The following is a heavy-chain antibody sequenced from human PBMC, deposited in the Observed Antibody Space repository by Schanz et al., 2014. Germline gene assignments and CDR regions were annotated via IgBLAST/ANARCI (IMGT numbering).Heavy chain of an antibody. CDR1: GFTFDDYT. Sequence: EVQLVESGGVVVQPGGSLRLSCAASGFTFDDYTMHWVRQAPGKGLEWVSLISWDGGSTYYAESVKGRFTITRDNSKNSLYLQMNSLRTEDTALYYCAKDIGRLNGNDPNYYYYYGMDVWGQGTTVTVSS. D-gene: IGHD1-20*01. CDR2: ISWDGGST. J-gene: IGHJ6*02. V-gene: IGHV3-43*01. CDR3: AKDIGRLNGNDPNYYYYYGMDV.